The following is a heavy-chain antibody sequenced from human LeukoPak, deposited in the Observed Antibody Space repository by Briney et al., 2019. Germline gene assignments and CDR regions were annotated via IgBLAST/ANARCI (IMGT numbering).Heavy chain of an antibody. J-gene: IGHJ6*03. CDR1: GGSISSYY. V-gene: IGHV4-59*01. CDR3: ARMTTVVPTSYYYYYYYMDV. Sequence: SETLSLTCTVSGGSISSYYWSWIRQPPGKGLEWVGYIYYSGSTNYNPSLKSRVTISVDTSKNQFSLKLSSVTAADTAVYYCARMTTVVPTSYYYYYYYMDVWGKGTTVTVSS. D-gene: IGHD4-11*01. CDR2: IYYSGST.